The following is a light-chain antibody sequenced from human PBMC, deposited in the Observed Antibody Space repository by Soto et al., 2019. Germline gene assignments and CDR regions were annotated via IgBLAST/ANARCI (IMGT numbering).Light chain of an antibody. CDR3: GTWDDSLSAMV. CDR2: DNN. J-gene: IGLJ2*01. Sequence: QSVLTQPPSVSAAPGQKVTISCSGRSSNVGNNNVFWYQHLPGTAPKLLIYDNNKRPSGIPDRFSGSKSGTSATLGITGLQTGDEADYYCGTWDDSLSAMVFGGGTKLTVL. CDR1: SSNVGNNN. V-gene: IGLV1-51*01.